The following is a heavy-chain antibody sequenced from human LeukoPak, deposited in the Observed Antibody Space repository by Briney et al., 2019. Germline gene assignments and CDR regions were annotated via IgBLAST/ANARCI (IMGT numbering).Heavy chain of an antibody. Sequence: GGSLRLSCAASGFTFSRYSMNWVRQAPGKGLEWVSSISGSSSYIYYADSVKGRFTISRHNAKNSLYLQMSSLRAEDTAVYYCARVSAGVIGMKDVFDIWGQGTMVTVSS. CDR3: ARVSAGVIGMKDVFDI. J-gene: IGHJ3*02. V-gene: IGHV3-21*01. CDR2: ISGSSSYI. D-gene: IGHD3-16*02. CDR1: GFTFSRYS.